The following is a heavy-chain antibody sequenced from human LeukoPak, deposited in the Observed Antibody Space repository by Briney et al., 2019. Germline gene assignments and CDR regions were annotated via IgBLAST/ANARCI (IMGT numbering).Heavy chain of an antibody. CDR2: ISAYNGNT. D-gene: IGHD3-22*01. V-gene: IGHV1-18*01. J-gene: IGHJ6*03. CDR1: GYTFTSYG. CDR3: ARATNPYYYDSPGADTLYYYYYMDV. Sequence: ASVKVSCKASGYTFTSYGISWVRQAPGQGLEWMGWISAYNGNTNYAQKLQGRVTMTTDTSTSTAYMELRSLRSDDTAVYYCARATNPYYYDSPGADTLYYYYYMDVWGKGTTVTISS.